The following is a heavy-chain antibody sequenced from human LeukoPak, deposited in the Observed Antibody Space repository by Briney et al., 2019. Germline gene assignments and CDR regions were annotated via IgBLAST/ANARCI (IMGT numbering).Heavy chain of an antibody. CDR3: ASVGSYCFDL. D-gene: IGHD1-26*01. V-gene: IGHV4-59*01. J-gene: IGHJ2*01. CDR2: VDYSGST. Sequence: SETLSLTCAVSVVSISTVDWTWIRQPPGQGLEWIGYVDYSGSTNSNPSLKSRVTLSVDSSRNQFSLKVNSVTAADTAVYYCASVGSYCFDLWGRGTLVTVSS. CDR1: VVSISTVD.